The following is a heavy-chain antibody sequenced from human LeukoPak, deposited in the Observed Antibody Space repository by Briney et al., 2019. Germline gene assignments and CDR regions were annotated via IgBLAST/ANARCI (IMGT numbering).Heavy chain of an antibody. D-gene: IGHD2-21*02. CDR2: INIGNSNT. V-gene: IGHV1-3*04. J-gene: IGHJ3*02. CDR1: GYTFINSA. Sequence: ASVKLSCKASGYTFINSAIHWVRQAPGQRLEWMGWINIGNSNTRYSQKFQGRVTITRDTSANTAYMDLRSLRSEDTAVYYCVRGQVTTATDAFDIWGQGTKVTVSS. CDR3: VRGQVTTATDAFDI.